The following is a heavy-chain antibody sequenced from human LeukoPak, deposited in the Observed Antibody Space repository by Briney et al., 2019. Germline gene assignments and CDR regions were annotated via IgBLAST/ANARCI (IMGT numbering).Heavy chain of an antibody. CDR1: GFSFSTYG. CDR3: AREEGVDGTSGINN. J-gene: IGHJ4*02. D-gene: IGHD4-23*01. V-gene: IGHV3-33*01. Sequence: GGSLRLSCAASGFSFSTYGMHWVRQAPGKGLEWVSDIWYNGNTYYADSVKGRFTISRDNSKSTLYLQMNSLRAEDTAVYYCAREEGVDGTSGINNWGQGTLVIVSS. CDR2: IWYNGNT.